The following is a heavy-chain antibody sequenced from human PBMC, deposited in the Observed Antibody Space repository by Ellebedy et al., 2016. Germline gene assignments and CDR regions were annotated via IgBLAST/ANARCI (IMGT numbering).Heavy chain of an antibody. J-gene: IGHJ5*02. V-gene: IGHV1-18*01. CDR1: GYTFMNHD. CDR3: ARDSRDGVGTSEAFYDP. CDR2: TNNR. Sequence: ASVKVSXXASGYTFMNHDIIWVRQAPGQGLEWMGGTNNRHHAQKFQGRVTMTTDTSTRTAYMELRSLRFDDTAVYYCARDSRDGVGTSEAFYDPWGQGTLVTVS. D-gene: IGHD4-23*01.